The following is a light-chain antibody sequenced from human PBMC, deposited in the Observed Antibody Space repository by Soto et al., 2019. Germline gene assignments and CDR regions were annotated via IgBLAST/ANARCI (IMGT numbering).Light chain of an antibody. V-gene: IGKV3-15*01. Sequence: EIVMTQTPTTLSVAPEERAALSCRASQSVSSDLAWYHQKPGQAPRLLIYGASTRATGIPARFSGSGSGTEFTLTINSLQSEDFAVYYCQQYNNWPRTFGQGTKVDI. CDR1: QSVSSD. CDR3: QQYNNWPRT. J-gene: IGKJ1*01. CDR2: GAS.